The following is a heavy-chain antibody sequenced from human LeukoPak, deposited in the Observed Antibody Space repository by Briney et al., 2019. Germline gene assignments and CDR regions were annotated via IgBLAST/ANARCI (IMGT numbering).Heavy chain of an antibody. CDR3: ARDLGTVTADY. V-gene: IGHV1-69*06. CDR1: GGTFSSYA. CDR2: IIPIFGAA. Sequence: GASVKVSCKASGGTFSSYAISWVRQAPGQGLEWMGGIIPIFGAANYAQKFQGRVTITADKSTSTAYMELSSLRSEDTAVYYCARDLGTVTADYWGQGTLVTVSS. D-gene: IGHD2-21*02. J-gene: IGHJ4*02.